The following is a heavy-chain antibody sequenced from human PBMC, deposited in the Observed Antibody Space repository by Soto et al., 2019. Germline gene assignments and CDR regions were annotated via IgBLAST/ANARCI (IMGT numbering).Heavy chain of an antibody. CDR3: AKDGASGSYPPYYYYGMDV. D-gene: IGHD1-26*01. Sequence: PGGSLRLSCAASGFTFSSYAMSWVRQAPGKGLEWVSTISGSGGNAYYADSVEGRFTISRDNSKNTLRLQMNSLRADDTAVYYCAKDGASGSYPPYYYYGMDVWGQGTTVTVSS. CDR1: GFTFSSYA. CDR2: ISGSGGNA. V-gene: IGHV3-23*01. J-gene: IGHJ6*02.